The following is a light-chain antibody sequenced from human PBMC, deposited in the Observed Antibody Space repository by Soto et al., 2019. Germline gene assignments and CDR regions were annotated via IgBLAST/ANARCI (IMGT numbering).Light chain of an antibody. CDR3: QQCNSWPQWT. CDR1: QSVGTF. Sequence: EIVLTHSPATLSLSPCERATLSCSASQSVGTFFAWYQQKPGQAPRLLIYDASNRATGIPARFSGSGSGTDFTLTISSLEPEDFAVYYCQQCNSWPQWTFGQGTKVDTK. J-gene: IGKJ1*01. V-gene: IGKV3-11*01. CDR2: DAS.